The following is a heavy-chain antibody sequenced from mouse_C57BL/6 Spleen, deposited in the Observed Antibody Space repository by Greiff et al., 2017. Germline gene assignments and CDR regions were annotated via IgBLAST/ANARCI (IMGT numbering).Heavy chain of an antibody. J-gene: IGHJ4*01. CDR2: IYPGDGDT. CDR1: GYAFSSSW. Sequence: VQLQQSGPELVKPGASVKISCKASGYAFSSSWMNWVKQRPGKGLEWIGRIYPGDGDTNYNGKFKGKATLTADKSSSTAYMQLSSLTSEDSAVYFCASPITTVVARYAMDYWGQGTSVTVSS. CDR3: ASPITTVVARYAMDY. D-gene: IGHD1-1*01. V-gene: IGHV1-82*01.